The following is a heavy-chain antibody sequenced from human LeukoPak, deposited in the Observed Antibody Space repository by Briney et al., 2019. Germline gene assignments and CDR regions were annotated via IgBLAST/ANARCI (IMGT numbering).Heavy chain of an antibody. CDR3: ARENPYHCSGGSCYPPFDY. J-gene: IGHJ4*02. CDR2: IYYSGST. V-gene: IGHV4-31*03. Sequence: PSETLSLTCTVSGGSISSGDYYWGWIRQHPGKGLEWIGYIYYSGSTYYNPSLKSRVTISVDTSKHQFSLKLSSVTAADTAVYYCARENPYHCSGGSCYPPFDYWGQGTLVTVSS. D-gene: IGHD2-15*01. CDR1: GGSISSGDYY.